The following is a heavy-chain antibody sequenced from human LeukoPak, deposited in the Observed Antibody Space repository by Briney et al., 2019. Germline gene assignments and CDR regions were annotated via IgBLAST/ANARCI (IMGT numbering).Heavy chain of an antibody. CDR2: INHSGST. CDR1: GGSFSGYY. J-gene: IGHJ4*02. V-gene: IGHV4-34*01. D-gene: IGHD1-26*01. CDR3: ASNPPHSGSYSG. Sequence: PSETLSLTCAVYGGSFSGYYWSWIRRPPGKGLEWIGEINHSGSTNYNPSLKSRVTISVDTSKNQFSLKLSSVTAADTAVYYCASNPPHSGSYSGWGQGTLVTVSS.